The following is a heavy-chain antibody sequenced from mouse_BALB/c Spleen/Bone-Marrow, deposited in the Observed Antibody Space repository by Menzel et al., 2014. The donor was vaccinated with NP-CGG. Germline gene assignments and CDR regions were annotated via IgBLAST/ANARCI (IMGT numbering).Heavy chain of an antibody. V-gene: IGHV1-77*01. CDR2: IYPGSGSI. CDR3: ARSPNWDPYYAMDY. J-gene: IGHJ4*01. D-gene: IGHD4-1*01. Sequence: QVHVKQSGPELVKPGASVKMSCKASGYTFTDYIINWVKQRTGQGLEWIGEIYPGSGSIYYNEKFKGKATLTADKSSNTAYMQFSSLTSEDSAVYFCARSPNWDPYYAMDYWGQGTSVTVSS. CDR1: GYTFTDYI.